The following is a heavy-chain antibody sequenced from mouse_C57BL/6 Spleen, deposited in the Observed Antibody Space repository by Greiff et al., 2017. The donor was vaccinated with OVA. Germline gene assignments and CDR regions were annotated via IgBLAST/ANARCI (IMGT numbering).Heavy chain of an antibody. CDR3: ARGPFLDWYFDV. CDR1: GYTFTSYW. J-gene: IGHJ1*03. CDR2: IDPSDSET. V-gene: IGHV1-52*01. Sequence: QVQLQQPGTELVKPGASVKLSCKASGYTFTSYWMHWVKQRPIQGLEWIGNIDPSDSETHYNQKFKDKATLTVDKSSSTAYMQLSSLTSEDSAVYYCARGPFLDWYFDVWGTGTTVTVSS.